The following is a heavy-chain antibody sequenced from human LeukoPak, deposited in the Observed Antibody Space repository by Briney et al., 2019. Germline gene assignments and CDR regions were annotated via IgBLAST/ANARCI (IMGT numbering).Heavy chain of an antibody. Sequence: SETLSLTCTVSGGSISSYYWSWIRQPAAKGLEWIGRIYTSGSTNYNPSLKSRVTISVDTSKNQFSLKLSSVTAADTAVYYCARQGNYYDSSGYSPQFDPWGQGTLVTVSS. V-gene: IGHV4-4*07. D-gene: IGHD3-22*01. CDR1: GGSISSYY. J-gene: IGHJ5*02. CDR2: IYTSGST. CDR3: ARQGNYYDSSGYSPQFDP.